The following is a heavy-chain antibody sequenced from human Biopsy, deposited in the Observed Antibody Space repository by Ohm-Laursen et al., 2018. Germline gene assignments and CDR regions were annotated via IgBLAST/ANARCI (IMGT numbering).Heavy chain of an antibody. J-gene: IGHJ6*02. Sequence: SLRLSCAASGSTFSDYYMIWVRQAPGRGLEWVSYISGSGTLIYYRDSVKGRFTISRDSAKNSLYLQMGSLRAEDTAVYYCARKIYGDYEVPYSYGMDVWGLGTTVTVSS. CDR3: ARKIYGDYEVPYSYGMDV. CDR1: GSTFSDYY. CDR2: ISGSGTLI. V-gene: IGHV3-11*01. D-gene: IGHD4-17*01.